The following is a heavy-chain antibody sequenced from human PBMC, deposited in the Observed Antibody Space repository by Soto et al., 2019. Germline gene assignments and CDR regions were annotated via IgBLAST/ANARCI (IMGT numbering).Heavy chain of an antibody. V-gene: IGHV4-30-4*01. D-gene: IGHD4-17*01. Sequence: YRSWIRQPPGKGLEWIGYIYYSGSTYYNPSLKSRVTISVDTSKNQFSLKLSSVTAADTAVYSCAGGRLRFDYWGQGTLVTVSS. CDR2: IYYSGST. J-gene: IGHJ4*02. CDR3: AGGRLRFDY. CDR1: Y.